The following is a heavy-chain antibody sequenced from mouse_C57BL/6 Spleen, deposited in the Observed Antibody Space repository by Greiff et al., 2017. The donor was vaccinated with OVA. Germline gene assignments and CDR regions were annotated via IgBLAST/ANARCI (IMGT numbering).Heavy chain of an antibody. J-gene: IGHJ4*01. CDR2: IYPGSGNT. D-gene: IGHD2-4*01. Sequence: VQLVESGAELVRPGASVKLSCKASGYTFTDYYINWVKQRPGQGLEWIARIYPGSGNTYYNEKFKGKATLTAEKSSSTAYMQLSSLTSEDSAVYFCAREEDDYDYAMDYWGQGTSVTVSS. CDR3: AREEDDYDYAMDY. CDR1: GYTFTDYY. V-gene: IGHV1-76*01.